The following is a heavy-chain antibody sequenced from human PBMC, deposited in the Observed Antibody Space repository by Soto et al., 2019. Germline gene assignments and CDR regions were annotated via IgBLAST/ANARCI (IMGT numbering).Heavy chain of an antibody. CDR1: GGSFSGYY. CDR2: INHSGST. V-gene: IGHV4-34*01. D-gene: IGHD5-18*01. Sequence: TSETLSLTCAVYGGSFSGYYWSWIRQPPGKGLEWIGEINHSGSTNYNPSLKSRVTISVDTSKNQFSLKLSSVTAADTAVYYCARPRGYSYGYDSDAFDIWGQGTMVTVSS. J-gene: IGHJ3*02. CDR3: ARPRGYSYGYDSDAFDI.